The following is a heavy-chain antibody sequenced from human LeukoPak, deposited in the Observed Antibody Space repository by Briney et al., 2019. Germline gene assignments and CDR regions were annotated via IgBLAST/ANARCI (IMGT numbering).Heavy chain of an antibody. CDR3: ARDQVPYYYYYGMDV. CDR2: ISAYNGNT. J-gene: IGHJ6*02. CDR1: GYTFTIYG. Sequence: ASVKVSCKASGYTFTIYGISWVRQAPGQGLEWMGWISAYNGNTNYAQKLQGRVTMTTDTSTSTAYMELRSLRSDDTAVYYCARDQVPYYYYYGMDVWGQGTTVTVSS. V-gene: IGHV1-18*01.